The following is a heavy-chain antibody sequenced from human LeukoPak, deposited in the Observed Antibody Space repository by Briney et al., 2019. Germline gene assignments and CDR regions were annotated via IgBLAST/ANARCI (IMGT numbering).Heavy chain of an antibody. CDR1: GGSISSGDYY. D-gene: IGHD4-17*01. J-gene: IGHJ4*02. CDR3: ARNNYGDSHFDY. V-gene: IGHV4-30-4*01. Sequence: SQTVSLTCTVSGGSISSGDYYWSWIRQPPGKGLEWIGYIYYSGSTYYNPSLKSRVTISVDTSKNQFSLKLSSVTAADTAVYYCARNNYGDSHFDYWGQGTLVTVSS. CDR2: IYYSGST.